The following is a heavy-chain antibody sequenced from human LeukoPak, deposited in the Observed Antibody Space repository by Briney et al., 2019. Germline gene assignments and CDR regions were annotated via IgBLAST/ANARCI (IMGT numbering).Heavy chain of an antibody. Sequence: PGGSLRLSCAGYGITLSNYGMSWVRQAPGKGLEWVAGISGSGGGTNYGESVKGRFNISRANHKNTLFVQINNLGAEDRAVYFCANRCVVIRVILFGFHKEAYSFDSWCRGALITVSS. D-gene: IGHD3-16*02. CDR2: ISGSGGGT. V-gene: IGHV3-23*01. CDR3: ANRCVVIRVILFGFHKEAYSFDS. CDR1: GITLSNYG. J-gene: IGHJ4*02.